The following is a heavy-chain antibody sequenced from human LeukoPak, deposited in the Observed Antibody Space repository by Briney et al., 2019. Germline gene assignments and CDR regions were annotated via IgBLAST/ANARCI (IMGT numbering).Heavy chain of an antibody. CDR3: ARMPNGVSSGYHDY. CDR2: IYYSGST. J-gene: IGHJ4*02. Sequence: PSETLSLTCTVSGGSISSSSYYWGWIRQPPGKGLEWIGSIYYSGSTYYNPSLKSRVTISVDTSKNQFSLKLSSVTAADTAVYYCARMPNGVSSGYHDYWGQGTLVTVSS. CDR1: GGSISSSSYY. D-gene: IGHD3-22*01. V-gene: IGHV4-39*01.